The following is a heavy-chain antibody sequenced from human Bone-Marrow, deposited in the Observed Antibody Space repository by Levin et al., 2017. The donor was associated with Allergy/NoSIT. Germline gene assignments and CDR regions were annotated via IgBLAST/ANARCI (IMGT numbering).Heavy chain of an antibody. CDR3: AKYYYASGSYYALDY. CDR1: GFTFSSYA. D-gene: IGHD3-10*01. J-gene: IGHJ4*02. V-gene: IGHV3-23*01. Sequence: GESLKISCAASGFTFSSYAMTWVRQAPGEGLEWVSRISGSGGTTYYADSVKGRFTISRDNSKNTLYLQVNSLRAEDTAVYYCAKYYYASGSYYALDYWGQGTLVTVSS. CDR2: ISGSGGTT.